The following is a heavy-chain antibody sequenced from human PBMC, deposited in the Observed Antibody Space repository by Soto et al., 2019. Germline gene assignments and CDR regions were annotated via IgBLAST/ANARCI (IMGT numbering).Heavy chain of an antibody. CDR2: IYYSGST. J-gene: IGHJ4*02. D-gene: IGHD3-3*01. CDR3: ATSHYDFWSGTKYYFDY. Sequence: PSETLSLTCTVSGGSISSYYWSWIRQPPGKGLEWIGYIYYSGSTNYNPSLKSRVTISVDTSKNQFSLKLSSVTAADTAVYYCATSHYDFWSGTKYYFDYWGQGTLVTVSS. CDR1: GGSISSYY. V-gene: IGHV4-59*01.